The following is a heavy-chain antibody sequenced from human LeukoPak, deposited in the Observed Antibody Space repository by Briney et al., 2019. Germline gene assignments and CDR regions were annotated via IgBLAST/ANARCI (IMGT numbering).Heavy chain of an antibody. D-gene: IGHD6-13*01. CDR1: GGSISSSSYY. V-gene: IGHV4-39*01. CDR3: ARLPIAAAGRPLYYYYYYGMDV. Sequence: SETLSLTCTVSGGSISSSSYYWGWIRQPPGKGLEWIGSIYYSGSTYYNPSLKSRVTISVDTSKNQFSLKLSSVTAADTAVYYCARLPIAAAGRPLYYYYYYGMDVWGQGTTVTVSS. J-gene: IGHJ6*02. CDR2: IYYSGST.